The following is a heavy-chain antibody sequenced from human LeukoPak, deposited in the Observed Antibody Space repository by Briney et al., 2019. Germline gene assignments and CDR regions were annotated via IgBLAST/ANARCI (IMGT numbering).Heavy chain of an antibody. Sequence: ASVKVSCKASGGTLSSYAISWVRQAPGQGLEWMGGIIPIFGTANYAQKFQGRVTITADQSTSTAYMELSSLRSQDTAVYYCARSSGWNSFDYWGQGTLVTVSS. CDR1: GGTLSSYA. CDR2: IIPIFGTA. V-gene: IGHV1-69*13. CDR3: ARSSGWNSFDY. D-gene: IGHD6-19*01. J-gene: IGHJ4*02.